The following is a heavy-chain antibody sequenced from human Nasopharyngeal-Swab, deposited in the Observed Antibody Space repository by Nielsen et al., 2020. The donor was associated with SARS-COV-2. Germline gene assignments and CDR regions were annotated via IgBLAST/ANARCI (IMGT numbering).Heavy chain of an antibody. CDR2: INVDGSSI. D-gene: IGHD3-16*01. Sequence: ETLSLTCVASGFTFSSYSMYWVRQAPGQGLVCVSQINVDGSSINCADSVKGRFTTSRDNAKNTLYLQMNSLRAEDTAVYYCTRNHLGLGIWGQGTVVTVSS. J-gene: IGHJ3*02. CDR1: GFTFSSYS. V-gene: IGHV3-74*01. CDR3: TRNHLGLGI.